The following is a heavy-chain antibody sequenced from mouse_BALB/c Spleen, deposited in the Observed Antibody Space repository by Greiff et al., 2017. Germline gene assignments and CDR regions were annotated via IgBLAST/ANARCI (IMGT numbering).Heavy chain of an antibody. Sequence: VQLQQSGAELVRPGVSVKISCKGSGYTFTDYAMHWVKQSHAKSLEWIGVISTYYGDASYNQKFKGKATMTVDKSSSTAYMELARLTSEDSAVYYCARDGYGDFDYWGQGTTLTVSS. CDR2: ISTYYGDA. J-gene: IGHJ2*01. D-gene: IGHD2-2*01. V-gene: IGHV1S137*01. CDR1: GYTFTDYA. CDR3: ARDGYGDFDY.